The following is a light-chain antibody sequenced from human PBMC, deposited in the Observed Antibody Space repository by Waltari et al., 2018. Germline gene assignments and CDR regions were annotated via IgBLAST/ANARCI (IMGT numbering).Light chain of an antibody. CDR3: AAWDDGLFVV. Sequence: QSVLTQPPSVSGTPGQRVTISCSGSASDVGRNPVNWYQHLPGTAPKLLIYREDHAPSGVPDRFAGFKSGTSAFLAISGLQSEDDGDYHCAAWDDGLFVVFGGRTKLTGL. CDR1: ASDVGRNP. CDR2: RED. V-gene: IGLV1-44*01. J-gene: IGLJ2*01.